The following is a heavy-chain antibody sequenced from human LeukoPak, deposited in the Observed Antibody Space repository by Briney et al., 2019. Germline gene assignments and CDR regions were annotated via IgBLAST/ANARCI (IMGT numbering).Heavy chain of an antibody. CDR1: GYTFTSNF. D-gene: IGHD2-2*01. CDR2: INPIGGDT. J-gene: IGHJ4*02. CDR3: AGGYCSSASCSPGAY. V-gene: IGHV1-46*03. Sequence: ASVKVSCKASGYTFTSNFMYWVRQAPGQGLEWMGLINPIGGDTNYAQKFQGRVTMTRDTSTSTVYMELSSLRSEDTALYYCAGGYCSSASCSPGAYWGQGTLVTVSS.